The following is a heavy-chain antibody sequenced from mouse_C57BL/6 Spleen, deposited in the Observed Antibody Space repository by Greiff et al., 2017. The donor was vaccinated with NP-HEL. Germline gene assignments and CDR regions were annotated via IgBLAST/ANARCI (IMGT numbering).Heavy chain of an antibody. J-gene: IGHJ4*01. CDR3: ARLEAYAMDY. CDR1: GYAFSSYW. D-gene: IGHD3-2*02. Sequence: VKLVESGAELVKPGASVKISCKASGYAFSSYWMNWVKQRPGKGLEWIGQIYPGDGDTNYNGKFKGKATLTADKSSSTAYMQLSSLTSEDSAVYFCARLEAYAMDYWGQGTSVTVSS. V-gene: IGHV1-80*01. CDR2: IYPGDGDT.